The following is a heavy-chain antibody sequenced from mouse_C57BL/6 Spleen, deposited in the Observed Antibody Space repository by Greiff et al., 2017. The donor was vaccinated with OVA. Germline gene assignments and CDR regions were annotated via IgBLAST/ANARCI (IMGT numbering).Heavy chain of an antibody. Sequence: QVQLKQPGAELVRPGTSVKLSCKASGYTFTSYWMHWVKQRPGQGLEWIGVIDPSDSYTNYNQKFKGKATLTVDTSSSTAYMQLSSLTSEDSAVYYCARGGDSNSYYAMDYWGQGTSVTVSS. V-gene: IGHV1-59*01. CDR2: IDPSDSYT. D-gene: IGHD2-5*01. CDR3: ARGGDSNSYYAMDY. J-gene: IGHJ4*01. CDR1: GYTFTSYW.